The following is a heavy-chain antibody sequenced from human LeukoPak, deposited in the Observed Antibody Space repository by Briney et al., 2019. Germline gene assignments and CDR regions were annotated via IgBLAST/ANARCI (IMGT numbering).Heavy chain of an antibody. CDR3: ASSQGRYCSGGSCYSFAGDFDY. CDR1: GFTFSSYG. V-gene: IGHV3-33*01. Sequence: GGSLRLSCAASGFTFSSYGMHWVRQAPGKGLEWVAVIWYDGSNKYYADSVKGRFTISRDNSKNTLYLQMNSLRAEDTAVYYCASSQGRYCSGGSCYSFAGDFDYWGRGTPVTVSS. J-gene: IGHJ4*02. D-gene: IGHD2-15*01. CDR2: IWYDGSNK.